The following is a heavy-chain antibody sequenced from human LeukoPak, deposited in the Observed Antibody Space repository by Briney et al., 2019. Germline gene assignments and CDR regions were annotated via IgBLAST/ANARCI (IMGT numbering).Heavy chain of an antibody. CDR3: ARNPLPLYSGYDYLFDY. D-gene: IGHD5-12*01. CDR1: GYTFASYG. Sequence: ASVKVSCKASGYTFASYGISWVRQAPGQGLEWMGWISAYNGNTNYAQKLQGRVTMTTDTSTSTAYMELRSLRSDDTAVYYCARNPLPLYSGYDYLFDYWGQGTLVTVSS. CDR2: ISAYNGNT. V-gene: IGHV1-18*04. J-gene: IGHJ4*02.